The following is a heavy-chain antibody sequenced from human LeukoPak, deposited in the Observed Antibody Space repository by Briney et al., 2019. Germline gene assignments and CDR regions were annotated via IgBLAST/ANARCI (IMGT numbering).Heavy chain of an antibody. V-gene: IGHV4-59*01. CDR3: TGGDYDILTGYRYYFDY. CDR2: IYYSGST. D-gene: IGHD3-9*01. CDR1: GGSISSYY. Sequence: SETLSLTCTVSGGSISSYYWSWIRQPPGKGLEWIGYIYYSGSTNYNPSLKSRVTISVDTSKNQFSLKLSSVTAADTAVCYCTGGDYDILTGYRYYFDYWGQGTLVTVSS. J-gene: IGHJ4*02.